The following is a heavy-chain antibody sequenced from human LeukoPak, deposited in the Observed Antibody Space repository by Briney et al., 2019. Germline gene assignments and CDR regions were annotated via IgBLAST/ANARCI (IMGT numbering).Heavy chain of an antibody. CDR1: GYTFTGYY. Sequence: ASVKVSCKASGYTFTGYYMHWVRQAPGQGLEWMGWINPNSGGTNYAQKFQGRVTMTRDTSISTAYMELSRLRSDDTAVYYCARAGMSSTSSYYYYMDVWGKGTTVTVSS. V-gene: IGHV1-2*02. J-gene: IGHJ6*03. D-gene: IGHD2-2*01. CDR2: INPNSGGT. CDR3: ARAGMSSTSSYYYYMDV.